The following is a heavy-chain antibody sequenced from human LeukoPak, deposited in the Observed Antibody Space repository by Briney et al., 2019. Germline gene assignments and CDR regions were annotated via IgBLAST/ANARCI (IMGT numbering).Heavy chain of an antibody. CDR3: TREVGQYYDSSGFVD. J-gene: IGHJ4*02. Sequence: PGGSLRLSCAASGFTFSSYTMNWVRQAPGKGLEWVSSISTSSSYIYYADSVKGRFTISRDNAKNSLYLQMNSLRDEDTAVYYCTREVGQYYDSSGFVDWGQGTLVTVSS. V-gene: IGHV3-21*01. CDR2: ISTSSSYI. D-gene: IGHD3-22*01. CDR1: GFTFSSYT.